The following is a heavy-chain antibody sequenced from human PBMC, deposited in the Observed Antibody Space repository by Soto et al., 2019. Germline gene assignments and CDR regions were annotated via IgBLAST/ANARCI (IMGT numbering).Heavy chain of an antibody. Sequence: QVQLVQSGAEVKKPGSSVKVSCKASGGTLSSYVVSWVRQDPGQGREWMGGIIPMFGTANYAQKFQDRVTITADESTSTAYMELRSLRSEDTAVYYCAREHPHLIRGVMVFWGQGTLVTVSS. D-gene: IGHD3-10*01. CDR2: IIPMFGTA. CDR1: GGTLSSYV. J-gene: IGHJ4*02. V-gene: IGHV1-69*12. CDR3: AREHPHLIRGVMVF.